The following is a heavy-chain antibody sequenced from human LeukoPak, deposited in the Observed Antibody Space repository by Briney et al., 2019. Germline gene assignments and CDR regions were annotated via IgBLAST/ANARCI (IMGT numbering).Heavy chain of an antibody. CDR3: ARLLAYNSGGEAFDH. D-gene: IGHD1-20*01. J-gene: IGHJ4*02. V-gene: IGHV3-23*01. CDR2: ISGSGDRT. CDR1: GFTFSSYG. Sequence: GGSLRLSCAASGFTFSSYGMSWVRQAPGKGLEWVSVISGSGDRTYYADSVKGRFTISRDNSKNTLYLQMNSLRAEDTAVYYCARLLAYNSGGEAFDHWGQGTLVTVSS.